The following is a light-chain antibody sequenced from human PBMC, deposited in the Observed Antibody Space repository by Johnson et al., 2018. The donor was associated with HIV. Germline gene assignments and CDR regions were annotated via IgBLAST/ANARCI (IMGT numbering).Light chain of an antibody. J-gene: IGLJ1*01. V-gene: IGLV1-51*02. CDR2: ENN. CDR1: SSNIGNNY. Sequence: QSVLTQPPSVSAAPGQKVTISCSGSSSNIGNNYVSWYQHLPGTGPKLLIYENNKRPSGIPDRFYGSKSGTSATLAITGLQTGDEADYYCGTWANSLSAPRYFFGTRTKVTVL. CDR3: GTWANSLSAPRYF.